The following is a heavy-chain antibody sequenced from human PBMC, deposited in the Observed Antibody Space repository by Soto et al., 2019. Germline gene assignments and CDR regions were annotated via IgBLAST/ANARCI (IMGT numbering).Heavy chain of an antibody. CDR2: IYWDDTK. Sequence: QITLKESGPTLVKPTQTLTLTCTFSGFSLPTDRVGVGWIRQPPGKALEWLAVIYWDDTKTYRPSLKSRLTITTDTTKNQVALTKTDMDPVDTATYYCAHAYGGRSLYWGQGTLVTVSS. CDR3: AHAYGGRSLY. CDR1: GFSLPTDRVG. J-gene: IGHJ4*02. D-gene: IGHD1-26*01. V-gene: IGHV2-5*02.